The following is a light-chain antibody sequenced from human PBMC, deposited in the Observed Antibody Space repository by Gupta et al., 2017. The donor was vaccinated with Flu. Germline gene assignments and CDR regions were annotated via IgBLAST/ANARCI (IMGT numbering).Light chain of an antibody. CDR3: QVWDSSSGQQV. CDR2: DDS. J-gene: IGLJ1*01. V-gene: IGLV3-21*02. Sequence: SYVLTQPPSVSVAPGQTARITCGGNNIGSKSVHWYQQKPGQAPVLVVYDDSDRPSGIPERFSAYNSGNTATPTLXGXEAGDEXYYYCQVWDSSSGQQVFGTGTKVTVL. CDR1: NIGSKS.